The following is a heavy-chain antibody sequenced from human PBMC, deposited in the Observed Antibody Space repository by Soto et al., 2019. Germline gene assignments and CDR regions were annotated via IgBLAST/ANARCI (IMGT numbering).Heavy chain of an antibody. CDR1: GGTFSSYA. CDR3: ARDTGIAARPFDY. V-gene: IGHV1-69*13. CDR2: IIPIFGTA. Sequence: AASVKVSCKASGGTFSSYAISWVRQAPGQGLEWMGGIIPIFGTANYAQKFQGRVTITADESTSTAYMELSSLRSEDTAVYYCARDTGIAARPFDYWGQGTLVTVSS. J-gene: IGHJ4*02. D-gene: IGHD6-6*01.